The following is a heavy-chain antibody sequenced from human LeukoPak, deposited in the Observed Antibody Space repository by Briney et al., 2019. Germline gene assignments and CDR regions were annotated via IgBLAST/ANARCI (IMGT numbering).Heavy chain of an antibody. J-gene: IGHJ3*02. Sequence: GGSLRLSCAASGFTFSSYEMNWVRQAPGKGLEWVSYISSSGSTIYYADSVKGRFTISRDNAKNSLYLQMNSLRAEDTAVYYCARGSYCSGGSCYSALGGHAFDIWGQGTMVTVSS. V-gene: IGHV3-48*03. D-gene: IGHD2-15*01. CDR1: GFTFSSYE. CDR2: ISSSGSTI. CDR3: ARGSYCSGGSCYSALGGHAFDI.